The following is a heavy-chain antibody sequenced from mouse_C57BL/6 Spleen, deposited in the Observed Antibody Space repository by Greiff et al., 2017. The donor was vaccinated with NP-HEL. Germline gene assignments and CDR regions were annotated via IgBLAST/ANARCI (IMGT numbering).Heavy chain of an antibody. D-gene: IGHD2-1*01. CDR1: GYTFTSYW. CDR2: INPSNGGT. V-gene: IGHV1-53*01. Sequence: QVQLKESGTELVKPGASVKLSCKASGYTFTSYWMHWVKQRPGQGLEWIGNINPSNGGTNYNEKFKSKATLTVDKSSSTAYMQLSSLTSEDSAVYYCARSKKDGIWYFDVWGTGTTVTVSS. J-gene: IGHJ1*03. CDR3: ARSKKDGIWYFDV.